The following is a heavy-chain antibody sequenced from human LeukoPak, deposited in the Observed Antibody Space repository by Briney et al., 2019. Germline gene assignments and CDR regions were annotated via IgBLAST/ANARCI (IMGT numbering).Heavy chain of an antibody. J-gene: IGHJ4*02. CDR1: GGSISSNF. CDR2: IFYSGST. V-gene: IGHV4-59*08. Sequence: SETLSLTCTVSGGSISSNFWSWIRQPPGKGLEWIGYIFYSGSTNYNPALKSRVTISIDTSKNKCSLRLNSVTAADTAFYYCARHVSYGIFDYWGRGTLVTVSS. CDR3: ARHVSYGIFDY. D-gene: IGHD4-17*01.